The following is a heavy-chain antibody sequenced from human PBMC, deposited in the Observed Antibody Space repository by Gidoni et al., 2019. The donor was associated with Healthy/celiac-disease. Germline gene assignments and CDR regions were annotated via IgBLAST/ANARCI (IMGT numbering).Heavy chain of an antibody. D-gene: IGHD1-20*01. Sequence: QVQLVQSGAEVKKPGASVKVSCKASGYTFTSYDINWGRQATGQGLEWMGWMNPNSGNTGYAQKFQGRVTMTRNTSISTAYMELSSLRSEDTAVYYCARSPPYNWGQKELGELYYFDYWGQGTLVTVSS. V-gene: IGHV1-8*01. J-gene: IGHJ4*02. CDR3: ARSPPYNWGQKELGELYYFDY. CDR2: MNPNSGNT. CDR1: GYTFTSYD.